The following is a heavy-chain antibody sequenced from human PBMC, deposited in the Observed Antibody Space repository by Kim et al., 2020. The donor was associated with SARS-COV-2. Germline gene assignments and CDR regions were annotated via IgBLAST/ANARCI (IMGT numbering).Heavy chain of an antibody. J-gene: IGHJ4*02. CDR3: ARVYGSGTYYFDY. Sequence: DAVKGRFTISRDNSNNSNNTLFLQMNSLRAEDTAVYYCARVYGSGTYYFDYWGQGTLVTVSS. D-gene: IGHD3-10*01. V-gene: IGHV3-30*01.